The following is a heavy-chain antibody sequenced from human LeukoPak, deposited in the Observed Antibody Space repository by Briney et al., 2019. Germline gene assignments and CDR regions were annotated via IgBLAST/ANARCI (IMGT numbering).Heavy chain of an antibody. CDR1: RFTFSAYG. V-gene: IGHV3-30*02. CDR3: AKDGGLYMDV. J-gene: IGHJ6*04. D-gene: IGHD3-16*01. Sequence: GGALRLFCAASRFTFSAYGMHWVRQDPGKGLEGVAFIRYDGSNKYYAHSVEGRFTVSRDNSKNTLYVQMNSLRPEDTAVYYCAKDGGLYMDVWGTGTTVTVSS. CDR2: IRYDGSNK.